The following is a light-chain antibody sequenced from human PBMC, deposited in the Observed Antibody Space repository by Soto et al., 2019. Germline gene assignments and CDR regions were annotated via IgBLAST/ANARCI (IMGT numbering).Light chain of an antibody. J-gene: IGKJ1*01. CDR1: QSVSTS. CDR2: DAS. CDR3: QVRDVWPS. Sequence: IVLTQSPATLSLSPGERAALSCRASQSVSTSLAWYQHKPGQAPRLFIYDASKRAPGIPARFSGSGSGTVFTLTISGLEPEDFAVYYCQVRDVWPSFGQGTKVEIK. V-gene: IGKV3-11*01.